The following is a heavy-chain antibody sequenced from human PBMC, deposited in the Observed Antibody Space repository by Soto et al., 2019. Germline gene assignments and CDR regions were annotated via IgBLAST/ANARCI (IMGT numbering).Heavy chain of an antibody. J-gene: IGHJ4*02. CDR1: GFTFSSYG. D-gene: IGHD5-12*01. CDR3: AKARGSGYVMYYFDY. Sequence: QVQLVESGGGVVQPGRSLRLSCAASGFTFSSYGMHWVRQAPGKGLEWVAVISYDGSNKYYADSVKGRFTISRDNSKNTLYLQMHSLRAEDTAVYYCAKARGSGYVMYYFDYWGQGTLVTVSS. CDR2: ISYDGSNK. V-gene: IGHV3-30*18.